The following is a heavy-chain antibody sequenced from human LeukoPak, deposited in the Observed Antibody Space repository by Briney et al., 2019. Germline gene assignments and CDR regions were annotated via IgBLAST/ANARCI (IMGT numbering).Heavy chain of an antibody. CDR1: GGSISSYY. D-gene: IGHD2-15*01. CDR3: ARDTPPRLVAYDMWFDP. CDR2: IYYSGSI. V-gene: IGHV4-59*01. Sequence: SETLSLTCTVSGGSISSYYWSWIRQPPGKGLEWIGYIYYSGSINYNPSLKSRVIISVDTSKNQFSLKLSSVTAADTAVYYCARDTPPRLVAYDMWFDPWGQGTLVTVSS. J-gene: IGHJ5*02.